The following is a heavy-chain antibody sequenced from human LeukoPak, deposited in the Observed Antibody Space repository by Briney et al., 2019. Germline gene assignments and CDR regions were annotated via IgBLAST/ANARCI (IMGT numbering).Heavy chain of an antibody. CDR1: GFTFGDYA. V-gene: IGHV3-49*03. CDR2: IRSKDHGGTT. J-gene: IGHJ4*02. CDR3: TRDPHYYHGTPHDF. Sequence: GRSLRLSCTASGFTFGDYALSWFRQAPGKGLEWLSFIRSKDHGGTTEYAASVKGRFTISRDDSNSIAYLQMNSLIIEDTAVYFCTRDPHYYHGTPHDFWGQGTRVTVSS. D-gene: IGHD1-26*01.